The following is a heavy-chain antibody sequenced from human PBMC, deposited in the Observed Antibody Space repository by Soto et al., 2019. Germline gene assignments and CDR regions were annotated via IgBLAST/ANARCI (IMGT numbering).Heavy chain of an antibody. CDR1: GYTFNRYQ. Sequence: ASVKVSCKASGYTFNRYQMHWVRQAAGEGLEWMGIINPSDGSTSYAQKLQGRVTMTRDTSTSTVYMELNSLRSEDTAVYYCARHLGMDVWGQGTTVTVSS. CDR2: INPSDGST. J-gene: IGHJ6*02. CDR3: ARHLGMDV. V-gene: IGHV1-46*02.